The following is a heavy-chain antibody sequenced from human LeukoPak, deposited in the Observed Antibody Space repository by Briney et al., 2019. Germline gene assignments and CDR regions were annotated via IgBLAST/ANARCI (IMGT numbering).Heavy chain of an antibody. V-gene: IGHV3-21*01. CDR3: AELGITMIGGV. D-gene: IGHD3-10*02. Sequence: GGSLRLSCAASGFTFSFYSMNWVRQAPGKGLQWVPSISSSSDYIYYADSVKGRFTISRDNAKNSLYLQMNSLRAEDTAVYYCAELGITMIGGVWGKGTTVTISS. CDR1: GFTFSFYS. J-gene: IGHJ6*04. CDR2: ISSSSDYI.